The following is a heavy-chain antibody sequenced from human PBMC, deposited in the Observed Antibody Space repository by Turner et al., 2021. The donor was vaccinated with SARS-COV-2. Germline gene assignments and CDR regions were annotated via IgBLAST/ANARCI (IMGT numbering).Heavy chain of an antibody. CDR3: ARHSQALRGDYFDY. CDR1: VGSISSGSYY. J-gene: IGHJ4*02. V-gene: IGHV4-39*01. Sequence: HLQLQESGPARVKPPETLSLTCTFSVGSISSGSYYWGWFPWPPGKGPEWIGSIYCNGSNKYTPSLKSRVTISEDTSKNQFSLKRSCVAAADTAVYYCARHSQALRGDYFDYWGQGTLVTVSS. CDR2: IYCNGSN. D-gene: IGHD5-12*01.